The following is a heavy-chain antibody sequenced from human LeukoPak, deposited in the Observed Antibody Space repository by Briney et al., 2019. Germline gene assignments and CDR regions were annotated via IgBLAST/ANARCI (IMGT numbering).Heavy chain of an antibody. CDR2: INHSGST. V-gene: IGHV4-34*01. D-gene: IGHD3-3*01. CDR3: ARTRLEWLTRWFDP. CDR1: GGSFSGYY. Sequence: PSATLSLTCAVYGGSFSGYYWSWIRQPPGKGLEWIGEINHSGSTNYNPSLKSRVTISVDTSKNQSSLKLSSVTAADTAVYYCARTRLEWLTRWFDPWGQGTLVTVSS. J-gene: IGHJ5*02.